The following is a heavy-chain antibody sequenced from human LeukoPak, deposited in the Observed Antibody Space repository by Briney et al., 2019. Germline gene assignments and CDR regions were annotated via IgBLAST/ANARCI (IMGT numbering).Heavy chain of an antibody. V-gene: IGHV3-7*01. Sequence: SGGSLRLSCVASEFTFSSYWMAWVRQAPGKGLEWVANIKQDESENNYVDSVKGRFTISRDNAKNSLFLQMNSLRVEDTAVYYCARDVAGSLDYWGQGTLVTVSS. D-gene: IGHD1-26*01. CDR3: ARDVAGSLDY. CDR1: EFTFSSYW. CDR2: IKQDESEN. J-gene: IGHJ4*02.